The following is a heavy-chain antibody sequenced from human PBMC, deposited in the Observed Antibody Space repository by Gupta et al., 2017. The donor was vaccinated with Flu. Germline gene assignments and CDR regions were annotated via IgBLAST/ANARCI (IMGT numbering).Heavy chain of an antibody. CDR3: ARDNSLLQLPHGDYYYYCMDV. CDR1: GFTFSSYS. CDR2: ISYDGLNK. Sequence: QEQLVESGGGVVQPGKSLRLSCAVSGFTFSSYSIHWVRQAPGKGLEWVAVISYDGLNKHYADSVKGRFTISRDNSQNTLYLQMNSLRPEDTALYYCARDNSLLQLPHGDYYYYCMDVWGKGTTVTVSS. D-gene: IGHD2-2*01. J-gene: IGHJ6*03. V-gene: IGHV3-30-3*01.